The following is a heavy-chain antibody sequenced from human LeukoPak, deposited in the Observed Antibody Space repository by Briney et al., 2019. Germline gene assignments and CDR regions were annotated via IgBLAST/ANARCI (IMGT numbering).Heavy chain of an antibody. D-gene: IGHD3-22*01. J-gene: IGHJ4*02. CDR1: EYTFTNYW. V-gene: IGHV5-51*01. CDR2: IYPRDSDT. CDR3: ARSTSAYYSADY. Sequence: GESLKISCKGSEYTFTNYWIGWVRQTSDKGLELVAFIYPRDSDTRYNPSFQGQVTISADKSTNTAYLQWSSLQASDTAMYYCARSTSAYYSADYWGQGTLVTASS.